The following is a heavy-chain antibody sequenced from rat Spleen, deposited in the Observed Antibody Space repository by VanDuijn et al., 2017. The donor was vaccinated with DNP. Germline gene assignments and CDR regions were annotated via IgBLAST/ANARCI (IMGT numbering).Heavy chain of an antibody. CDR1: GFTFSNYG. Sequence: EVQLVESGGGLVQPGRSLKLSCAASGFTFSNYGMHWIRQAPTKGLEWVASISPSGGSTYYRDSVKGRFTISRDNAKSTLYLQMDSLRSEDTATYYCARFRAYISYIYEDMDAWGQGASVTVSS. V-gene: IGHV5-19*01. CDR3: ARFRAYISYIYEDMDA. J-gene: IGHJ4*01. D-gene: IGHD1-2*01. CDR2: ISPSGGST.